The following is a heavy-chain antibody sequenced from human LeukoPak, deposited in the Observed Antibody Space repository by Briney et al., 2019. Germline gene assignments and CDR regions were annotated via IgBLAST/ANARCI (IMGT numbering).Heavy chain of an antibody. J-gene: IGHJ6*03. CDR3: ARDLEGATGYYYYYYMDV. Sequence: PSETLSLTCGVSGDSISSDGHSWSWIRQPPGKGLEWIGSIYYSGSTYYNPSLKSRVTISVDTSKNQFSLKLSSVTAADTAVYYCARDLEGATGYYYYYYMDVWGKGTTVTVSS. CDR2: IYYSGST. CDR1: GDSISSDGHS. V-gene: IGHV4-39*07. D-gene: IGHD1-26*01.